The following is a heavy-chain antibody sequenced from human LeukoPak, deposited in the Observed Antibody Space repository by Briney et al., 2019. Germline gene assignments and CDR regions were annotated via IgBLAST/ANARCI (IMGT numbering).Heavy chain of an antibody. CDR2: ISTSGHDT. CDR3: ARSRTEDVTAVFDS. CDR1: GFTFSSYA. Sequence: GGSLRLSCAASGFTFSSYAMSWVRQAPGKGLEWVSTISTSGHDTYYADSVKGRFTISRDNSKNTLYLQMNSLRAEDTAVYYCARSRTEDVTAVFDSWGQGTLVTVSS. V-gene: IGHV3-23*01. D-gene: IGHD3/OR15-3a*01. J-gene: IGHJ4*02.